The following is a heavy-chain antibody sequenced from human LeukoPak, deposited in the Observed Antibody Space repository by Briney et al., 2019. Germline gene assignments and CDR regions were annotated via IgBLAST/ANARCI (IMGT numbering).Heavy chain of an antibody. CDR2: ISYDGSNK. D-gene: IGHD3-22*01. CDR1: GFTFSSYA. J-gene: IGHJ4*02. CDR3: AKGGSRYYDSSGYPDPLDY. V-gene: IGHV3-30-3*01. Sequence: GGSLRLSCAASGFTFSSYAMHWVRQAPGKGLEWVAVISYDGSNKYYADSVKGRFTISRDNSKNTLYLQMNSLRAEDTAVYYCAKGGSRYYDSSGYPDPLDYWGQGTLVTVSS.